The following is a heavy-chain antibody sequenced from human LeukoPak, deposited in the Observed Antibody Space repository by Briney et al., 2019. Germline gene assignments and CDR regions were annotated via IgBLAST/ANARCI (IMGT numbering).Heavy chain of an antibody. CDR3: ARHHSSSWYYPWFDP. V-gene: IGHV5-51*01. CDR1: GYSFTSYW. Sequence: GESLKISCKGSGYSFTSYWIGWVRQMPGKGLEWMGIIYPGDSDTRYSPSFQGQVTISADKSISTAYLQWSSLKASDTAMYYCARHHSSSWYYPWFDPWGQGTLVTVSS. J-gene: IGHJ5*02. D-gene: IGHD6-13*01. CDR2: IYPGDSDT.